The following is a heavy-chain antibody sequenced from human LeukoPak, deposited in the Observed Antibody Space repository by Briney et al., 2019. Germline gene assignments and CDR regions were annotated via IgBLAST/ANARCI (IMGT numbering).Heavy chain of an antibody. CDR3: ARNPIAVAEYYYYYMDV. Sequence: ASVKVSCKASGYTFTSYYMHWVRQAHGQGLEWMGTINPGGGSTSYAQKFQGRVTMTRDTSTSTVYMELSSLRSEDTAVYYCARNPIAVAEYYYYYMDVWGKGTTVTISS. D-gene: IGHD6-19*01. V-gene: IGHV1-46*01. J-gene: IGHJ6*03. CDR1: GYTFTSYY. CDR2: INPGGGST.